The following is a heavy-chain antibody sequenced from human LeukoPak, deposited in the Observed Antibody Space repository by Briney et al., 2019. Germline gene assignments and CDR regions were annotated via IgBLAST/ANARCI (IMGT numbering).Heavy chain of an antibody. CDR3: AKRGEVSTYYYFES. J-gene: IGHJ4*02. CDR2: IGSAGGSI. D-gene: IGHD2/OR15-2a*01. Sequence: GGSLRLSCTASTFTFMNYAMHWVRQAPGKGLEWLSTIGSAGGSIFYADSVKGRFTISRDNSKSTLFLQMDSLRVEDTALYYCAKRGEVSTYYYFESWGQGALVTVSS. V-gene: IGHV3-23*01. CDR1: TFTFMNYA.